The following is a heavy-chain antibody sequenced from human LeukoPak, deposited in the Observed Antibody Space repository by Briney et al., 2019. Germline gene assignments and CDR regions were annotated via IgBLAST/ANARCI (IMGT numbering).Heavy chain of an antibody. CDR3: AKDSGSYFRSRSGNFDY. V-gene: IGHV3-9*01. CDR1: GFTFDDYA. D-gene: IGHD1-26*01. Sequence: GGSLRLSCAASGFTFDDYAMHWVRQAPGKGLEGVSGISWNSGSIGYADSVKGRFTISRDNAKNSLYLQMNSLRAEDTALYYCAKDSGSYFRSRSGNFDYWGQGTLVTVSS. CDR2: ISWNSGSI. J-gene: IGHJ4*02.